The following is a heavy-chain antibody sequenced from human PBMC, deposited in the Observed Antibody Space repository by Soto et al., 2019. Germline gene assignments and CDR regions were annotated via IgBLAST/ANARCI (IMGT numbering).Heavy chain of an antibody. D-gene: IGHD3-22*01. Sequence: QVQLVQSGAEVKKPGSSVKVSCKASGGTFSSYAISWVRQAPGQGLEWMGGIIPIFGTANYAQKFQGRVTITADESTSTAYMELSSLRSEYTAVYYCARARRTYYYDSSGYYSLDYWGQGTLVTVSS. CDR1: GGTFSSYA. J-gene: IGHJ4*02. V-gene: IGHV1-69*01. CDR3: ARARRTYYYDSSGYYSLDY. CDR2: IIPIFGTA.